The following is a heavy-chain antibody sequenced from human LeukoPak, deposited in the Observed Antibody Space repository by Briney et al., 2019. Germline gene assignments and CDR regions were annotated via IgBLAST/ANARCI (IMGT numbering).Heavy chain of an antibody. D-gene: IGHD6-19*01. J-gene: IGHJ4*02. V-gene: IGHV3-30*02. CDR3: AKERSPGGAVAGFFDY. Sequence: GGSLRLSCAASGFTFSSYGMHWVRQAPGKGLEWVAFIRYDGSNKYYADSVKGRFTISRDNSKNTLYLQMNSLRAEDTAVYYCAKERSPGGAVAGFFDYWGQGTLVTVSS. CDR1: GFTFSSYG. CDR2: IRYDGSNK.